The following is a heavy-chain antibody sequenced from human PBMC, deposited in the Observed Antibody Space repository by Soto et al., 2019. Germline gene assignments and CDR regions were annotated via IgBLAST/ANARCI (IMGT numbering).Heavy chain of an antibody. D-gene: IGHD3-22*01. CDR2: ISAYNGNT. CDR3: ARDYYDSSGFWLVAY. V-gene: IGHV1-18*01. Sequence: RASVKVSCKASGYTFTSYGISWVRQAPGQGLEWMGWISAYNGNTNYAQKLQGRVTMTTDTSTSTAYMELRSLRSDDTAVYYCARDYYDSSGFWLVAYWGQGTLVTVSS. J-gene: IGHJ4*02. CDR1: GYTFTSYG.